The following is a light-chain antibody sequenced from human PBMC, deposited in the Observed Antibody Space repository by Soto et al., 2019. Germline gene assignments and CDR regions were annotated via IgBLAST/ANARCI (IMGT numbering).Light chain of an antibody. CDR3: QQYSTLPHT. CDR1: QSVTNSF. CDR2: GIS. V-gene: IGKV3-20*01. Sequence: ENVLTQSPGTLSLSPGERAALSCRASQSVTNSFFAWYQQKPGQAPRLLIYGISSRATGIQDRFSGSGSGTDFTLTISRLEPEDFVVYYCQQYSTLPHTFGQGTQLEVK. J-gene: IGKJ2*01.